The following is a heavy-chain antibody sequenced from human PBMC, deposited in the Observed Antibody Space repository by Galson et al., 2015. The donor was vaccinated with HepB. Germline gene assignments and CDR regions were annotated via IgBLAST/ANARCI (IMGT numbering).Heavy chain of an antibody. J-gene: IGHJ6*02. D-gene: IGHD2-21*02. CDR3: ASWGRYCGGDCTHKGDYCGMDV. Sequence: QSGAEVKKPGESLKISCKGSGYSFTSYWIGWVRQMPGKGLEWMGIIYPGDSDTRYSPSFQGQVTISADKSISTAYLQWSSLKASDTAMYYCASWGRYCGGDCTHKGDYCGMDVWGQGTTVTVSS. CDR2: IYPGDSDT. CDR1: GYSFTSYW. V-gene: IGHV5-51*01.